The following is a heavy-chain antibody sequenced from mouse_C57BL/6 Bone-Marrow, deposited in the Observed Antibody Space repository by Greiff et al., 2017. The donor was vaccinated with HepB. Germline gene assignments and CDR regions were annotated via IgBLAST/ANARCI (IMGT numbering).Heavy chain of an antibody. J-gene: IGHJ3*01. CDR3: ARERGVYYGNYLAWFAY. V-gene: IGHV3-6*01. D-gene: IGHD2-1*01. CDR1: GYSITSGYY. Sequence: DVKLQESGPGLVKPSQSLSLTCSVTGYSITSGYYWNWIRQFPGNKLEWMGYISYDGSNNYNPSLKNRISITRDTSKNQFFLKLNSVTTEDTATYYCARERGVYYGNYLAWFAYWGQGTLVTVSA. CDR2: ISYDGSN.